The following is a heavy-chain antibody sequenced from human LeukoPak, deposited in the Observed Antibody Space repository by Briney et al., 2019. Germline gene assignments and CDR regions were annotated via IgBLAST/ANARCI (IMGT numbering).Heavy chain of an antibody. CDR2: ISSSSSYI. CDR1: GFTFSSYS. Sequence: PGGSLRPSCAASGFTFSSYSMNWVRQAPGKGLEWVSSISSSSSYIYYADSVKGRFTISRDNAKNSLYLQMNSLRAEDTAVYYCARPIMVRGVTPSDYWGQGTLVTVSS. V-gene: IGHV3-21*01. D-gene: IGHD3-10*01. CDR3: ARPIMVRGVTPSDY. J-gene: IGHJ4*02.